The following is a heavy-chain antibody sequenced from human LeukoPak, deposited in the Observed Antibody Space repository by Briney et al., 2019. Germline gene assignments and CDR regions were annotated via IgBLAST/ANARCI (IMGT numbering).Heavy chain of an antibody. D-gene: IGHD3-22*01. CDR3: ATNTYSSY. CDR1: GFTFTNAW. CDR2: VKSKTDGATT. J-gene: IGHJ4*02. Sequence: GGSLRLSCAASGFTFTNAWMSWVRQAPGKGLEWVGRVKSKTDGATTDYAAPVKGRFTISRDDSKDTLYLQMNSLKTEDTAMYYCATNTYSSYWGQGTLLTVSS. V-gene: IGHV3-15*01.